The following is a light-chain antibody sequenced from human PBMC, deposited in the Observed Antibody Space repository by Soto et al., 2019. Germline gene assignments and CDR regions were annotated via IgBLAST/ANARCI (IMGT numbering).Light chain of an antibody. Sequence: DIQMTQSPSSLSASVGDRVTITCRASQSISSYLNWYQQKPGKAPKLLIYAASTLQSGVPSRFSGSGSGTDYTLTISSLQPADFAVYYCQQTFRTPHTFGQGTKLDIK. CDR3: QQTFRTPHT. J-gene: IGKJ2*01. CDR1: QSISSY. V-gene: IGKV1-39*01. CDR2: AAS.